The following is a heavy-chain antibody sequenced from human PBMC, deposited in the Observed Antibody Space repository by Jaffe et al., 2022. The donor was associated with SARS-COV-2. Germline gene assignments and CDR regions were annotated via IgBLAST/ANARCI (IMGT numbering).Heavy chain of an antibody. Sequence: QLQLQESGPGLVKTSETLSLTCTVSGGSISSRSYYWGWIRQPPGKGLEWIGSIYYSGTTYYSPSLKSRVAISVDTSKDQFSLKLSSVTAADTAVYFCARHDALVGYCGRDCLPNYMRVWGKGTTVTVSS. D-gene: IGHD2-21*02. J-gene: IGHJ6*03. CDR2: IYYSGTT. V-gene: IGHV4-39*01. CDR1: GGSISSRSYY. CDR3: ARHDALVGYCGRDCLPNYMRV.